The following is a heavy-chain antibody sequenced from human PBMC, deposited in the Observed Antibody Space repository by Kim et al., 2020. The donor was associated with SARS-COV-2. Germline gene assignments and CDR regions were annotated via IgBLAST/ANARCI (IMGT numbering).Heavy chain of an antibody. J-gene: IGHJ6*02. Sequence: SETLSLTCTVSGGSISSGGYYWSWIRQHPGKGLEWIGYIYYSGSTYYNPSLKSRVTISVDTSKNQFSLKLSSVTAADTAVYYCARDRKVGCSGGSCYYYYYGMDVWGQGTTVTVSS. CDR2: IYYSGST. D-gene: IGHD2-15*01. CDR3: ARDRKVGCSGGSCYYYYYGMDV. CDR1: GGSISSGGYY. V-gene: IGHV4-31*03.